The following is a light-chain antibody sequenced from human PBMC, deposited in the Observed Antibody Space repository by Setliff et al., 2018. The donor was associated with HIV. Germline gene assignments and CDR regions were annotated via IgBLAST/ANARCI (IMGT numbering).Light chain of an antibody. V-gene: IGLV2-14*01. J-gene: IGLJ1*01. CDR2: EVT. CDR1: SSDVGGYNY. CDR3: NSYTTCGTRV. Sequence: QSVLTQPASVSGSPGQSIIISCTGTSSDVGGYNYVSWYQQHPGKAPKLIIYEVTNRPSGVSDRFSGSKSVNTASLTISGLQTEDEADYYCNSYTTCGTRVFGTGTKVTVL.